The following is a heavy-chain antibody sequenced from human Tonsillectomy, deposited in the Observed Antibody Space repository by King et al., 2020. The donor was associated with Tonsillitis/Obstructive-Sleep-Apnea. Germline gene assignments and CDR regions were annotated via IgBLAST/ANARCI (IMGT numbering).Heavy chain of an antibody. Sequence: VQLVESGGGLVQPGGSLRLSCAASGFTFSSYEMNWVRQAPGKGLEWVSYISSSGSTIYYADSVKGRFTISRDNAKNSLYLQMNSLRAEDTGVYYCARGGAYCGGDCYSRAFDIWGQGTMVTVSS. V-gene: IGHV3-48*03. D-gene: IGHD2-21*02. CDR3: ARGGAYCGGDCYSRAFDI. CDR1: GFTFSSYE. CDR2: ISSSGSTI. J-gene: IGHJ3*02.